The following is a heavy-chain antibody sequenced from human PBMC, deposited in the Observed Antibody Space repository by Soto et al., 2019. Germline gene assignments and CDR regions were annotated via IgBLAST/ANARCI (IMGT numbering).Heavy chain of an antibody. CDR2: MNPNSANT. CDR1: GYSFTSYD. CDR3: ARGGFLDPQMDV. J-gene: IGHJ6*04. Sequence: QVQLVQSGAEVKKPGASLKVSCKASGYSFTSYDMNWVRQVPGQGPEWMGWMNPNSANTGYAQKFQGRITMSRDMSTRTAYMELSSLTSEDTAVYYCARGGFLDPQMDVWGRGTTITVSS. V-gene: IGHV1-8*01.